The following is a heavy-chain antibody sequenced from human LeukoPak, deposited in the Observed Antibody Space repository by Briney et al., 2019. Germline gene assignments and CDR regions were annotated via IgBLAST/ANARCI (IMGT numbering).Heavy chain of an antibody. V-gene: IGHV4-4*07. D-gene: IGHD2-21*02. CDR2: IYTSGST. CDR3: ARGVVTDDYYMDV. CDR1: GGSISSYY. J-gene: IGHJ6*03. Sequence: SETLSLTCTVSGGSISSYYWSWIRQPAGKGLEWIGRIYTSGSTNYNPSLKSRVTMSLDTSKSQFYLQLTSVTAADTAVYFCARGVVTDDYYMDVWGKGTTVTVSS.